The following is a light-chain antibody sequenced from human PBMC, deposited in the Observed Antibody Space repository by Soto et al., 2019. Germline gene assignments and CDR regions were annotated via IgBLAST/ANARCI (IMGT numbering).Light chain of an antibody. CDR3: QQYGSSSLT. Sequence: EIVLTQSPGTLSLSHGERATLSCRASQSVSSSYLAWYQQKPGQAPRLLIYGASSRATGIPDRFSGSGSGTDFTLTISRLEPEDFAVYYCQQYGSSSLTFGGGTKVDI. J-gene: IGKJ4*01. V-gene: IGKV3-20*01. CDR1: QSVSSSY. CDR2: GAS.